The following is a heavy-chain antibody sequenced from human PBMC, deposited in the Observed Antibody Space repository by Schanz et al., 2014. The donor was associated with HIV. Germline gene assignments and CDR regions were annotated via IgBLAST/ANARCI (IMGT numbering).Heavy chain of an antibody. CDR1: GSTFPDLD. J-gene: IGHJ1*01. D-gene: IGHD2-15*01. Sequence: ARLVQSGAEVKRPGASVTVSCTAAGSTFPDLDVNWVRQAAGQGLEWMAWLNPKSGNTGYAQKFQGRVTIIADESTSTAYMELSSLRSADTAVYFCARGNLAWCGGGSCYTRFQFFQVWGQGTLITVSS. V-gene: IGHV1-8*01. CDR3: ARGNLAWCGGGSCYTRFQFFQV. CDR2: LNPKSGNT.